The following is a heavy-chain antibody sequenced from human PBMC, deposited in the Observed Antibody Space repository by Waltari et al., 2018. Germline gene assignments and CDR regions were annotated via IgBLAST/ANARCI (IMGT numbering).Heavy chain of an antibody. CDR1: DGPISTSSYF. J-gene: IGHJ4*02. Sequence: QLQLQESGPGLLKPSETLSPNCTVSDGPISTSSYFWAWIRQPPGKGLEWIGTIYYSGNTYYNASLKSRLALSVDTSKNQFSVRLNSVTAADTAVYFCARIGTRYYFDYWGQGTPVTVSS. V-gene: IGHV4-39*01. CDR2: IYYSGNT. D-gene: IGHD1-1*01. CDR3: ARIGTRYYFDY.